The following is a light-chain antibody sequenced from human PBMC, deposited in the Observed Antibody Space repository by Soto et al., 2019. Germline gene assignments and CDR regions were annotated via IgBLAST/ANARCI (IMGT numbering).Light chain of an antibody. CDR3: QAWDSL. CDR1: KLGDKY. V-gene: IGLV3-1*01. J-gene: IGLJ2*01. CDR2: QDS. Sequence: SSELTQPPSVSVSPGQTASITCSGDKLGDKYACWYQQKPGQSPVLVIYQDSKRPSGIPERFSGSNSGNTATLTISGTQAMDEADYYCQAWDSLFGGGTKLTVL.